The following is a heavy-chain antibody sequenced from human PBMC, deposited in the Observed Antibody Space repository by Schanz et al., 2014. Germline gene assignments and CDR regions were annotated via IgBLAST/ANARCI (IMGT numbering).Heavy chain of an antibody. J-gene: IGHJ4*02. CDR2: ISGYNGDT. V-gene: IGHV1-18*01. CDR1: GYSFTDYA. D-gene: IGHD3-10*01. CDR3: ARDRVSFVRGPLGVD. Sequence: QVQLVQSGAEVKKPGASVKVSCQASGYSFTDYAIHWVRQAPGQGLEWMGWISGYNGDTNYAPKFQDRVTMTTDTSTGITALELRNLKADDTAVYDCARDRVSFVRGPLGVDWGQGTQVIVSS.